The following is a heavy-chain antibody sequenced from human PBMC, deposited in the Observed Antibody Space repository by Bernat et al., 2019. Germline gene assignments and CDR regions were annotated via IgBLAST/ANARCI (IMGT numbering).Heavy chain of an antibody. CDR2: ISYDGSNK. V-gene: IGHV3-30-3*01. D-gene: IGHD3-16*02. Sequence: QVQLVESGGGVVQPGRSLRLSCAASGFTFSSYAMHWVRQAPGKGLEWVAVISYDGSNKYYADSVKGRFTISRDKSKNTLYLQMNSLRAEDTAVYYCARDRSLPLVWGSYRQDYYYYYGMDVWGQGTTVTVSS. CDR3: ARDRSLPLVWGSYRQDYYYYYGMDV. J-gene: IGHJ6*02. CDR1: GFTFSSYA.